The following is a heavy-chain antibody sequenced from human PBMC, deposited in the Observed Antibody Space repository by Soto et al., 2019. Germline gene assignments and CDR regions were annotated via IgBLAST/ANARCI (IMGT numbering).Heavy chain of an antibody. CDR1: GFTFSSHS. V-gene: IGHV3-23*01. J-gene: IGHJ4*02. Sequence: PGGSLRLSCAASGFTFSSHSMGWLRQAPGTGLEWVAFIDVSGTKTYYRDSVKGRFTMCKDRSMNTVYLQMNSLTVEDAAVYYCTKDRVPDGIYSFDYWGQGALVTVSS. CDR2: IDVSGTKT. D-gene: IGHD2-15*01. CDR3: TKDRVPDGIYSFDY.